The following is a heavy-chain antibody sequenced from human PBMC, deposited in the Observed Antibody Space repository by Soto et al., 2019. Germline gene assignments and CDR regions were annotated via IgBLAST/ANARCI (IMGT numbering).Heavy chain of an antibody. J-gene: IGHJ5*02. CDR2: SDREDGET. CDR1: GSALTELS. V-gene: IGHV1-24*01. Sequence: QVRLIQSGTEVKKSGASVKVSCRLSGSALTELSLHWVRQAPGKGLEWMGCSDREDGETFYAQKFKGRLTMTEDTSTNTAYMELRSLGSEVTAVYYCTRGNWFDPWGQGTLVAVSS. CDR3: TRGNWFDP.